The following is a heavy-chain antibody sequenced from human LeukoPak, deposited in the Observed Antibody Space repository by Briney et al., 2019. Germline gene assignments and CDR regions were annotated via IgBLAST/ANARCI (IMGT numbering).Heavy chain of an antibody. Sequence: SETLSLTCTVSGGSISSYYWSWIRQPPGKGLEWIGYIYYSGSTNYNPSLKSRVTISVDTSKNQFSLKLSSVTAADTAVYYCARGTITIFGVVTQEPYYYYMDVWGKGTTVTVSS. CDR3: ARGTITIFGVVTQEPYYYYMDV. J-gene: IGHJ6*03. CDR2: IYYSGST. D-gene: IGHD3-3*01. CDR1: GGSISSYY. V-gene: IGHV4-59*01.